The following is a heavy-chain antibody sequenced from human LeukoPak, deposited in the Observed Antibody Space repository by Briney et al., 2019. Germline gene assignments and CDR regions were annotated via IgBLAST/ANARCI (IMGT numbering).Heavy chain of an antibody. V-gene: IGHV3-9*01. J-gene: IGHJ6*03. CDR2: ISWNSGSI. Sequence: GGSLRLSCAASGFTFDDYAMHWVRQAPGKGLEWVSGISWNSGSICYADSVKGRFTISRDNAKNSLYLQMNSLRAEDTALYYCAKGMTTVTGGDIKYYYYYMDVWGKGTTVTVSS. CDR3: AKGMTTVTGGDIKYYYYYMDV. CDR1: GFTFDDYA. D-gene: IGHD4-11*01.